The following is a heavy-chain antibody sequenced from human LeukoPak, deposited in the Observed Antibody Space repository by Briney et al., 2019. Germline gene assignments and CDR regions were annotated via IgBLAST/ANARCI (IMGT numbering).Heavy chain of an antibody. D-gene: IGHD3-3*01. Sequence: SETLSLTCTVSGGSISSYYCSWIRQPPGKGLEWIGCVYYSGSTNYSPSLKSRVTISVDTSKNQFSLRLSSVTAADTAVYYCARQYDFWSGLFDYWGQGTLVTVSS. CDR1: GGSISSYY. J-gene: IGHJ4*02. CDR3: ARQYDFWSGLFDY. CDR2: VYYSGST. V-gene: IGHV4-59*01.